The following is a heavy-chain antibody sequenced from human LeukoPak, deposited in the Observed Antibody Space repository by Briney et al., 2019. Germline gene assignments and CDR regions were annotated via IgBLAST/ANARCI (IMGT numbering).Heavy chain of an antibody. CDR3: AKDWDDYGDYLPLDY. Sequence: GGSLRLSCAASGFTFSSCAMSWVRQAPGKGLEWVSAISNSGSSTYYADSVKGRFTISRDNSKNTLYLHMNSLRAEDTAVYYCAKDWDDYGDYLPLDYWGQGTLVTVSS. CDR1: GFTFSSCA. D-gene: IGHD4-17*01. V-gene: IGHV3-23*01. CDR2: ISNSGSST. J-gene: IGHJ4*02.